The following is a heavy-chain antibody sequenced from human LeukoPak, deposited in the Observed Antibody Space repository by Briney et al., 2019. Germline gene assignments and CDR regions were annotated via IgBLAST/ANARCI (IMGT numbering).Heavy chain of an antibody. V-gene: IGHV1-24*01. J-gene: IGHJ4*02. CDR2: FDPEDGET. CDR3: ATFAVVPRVVMPSYYFDY. Sequence: ASVKVSCKVSGYTLTELSMHWVRQAPGKGLEWMGGFDPEDGETIYAQKFQGRVTMTEDTSTDTAYMELSSLRSEDTAVYYCATFAVVPRVVMPSYYFDYWGQGTLVTVSS. CDR1: GYTLTELS. D-gene: IGHD3-3*01.